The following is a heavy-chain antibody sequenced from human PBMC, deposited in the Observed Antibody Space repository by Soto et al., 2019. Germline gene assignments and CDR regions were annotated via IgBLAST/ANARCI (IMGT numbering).Heavy chain of an antibody. J-gene: IGHJ3*02. D-gene: IGHD2-2*03. CDR1: RGSISSYY. V-gene: IGHV4-59*08. CDR2: IYYSGST. Sequence: SETLSLTCTVSRGSISSYYWSWIRQPPGKGLEWIGYIYYSGSTNYNPSLKSRVTISVDTSTNQFSLKLSSVTAADTAVYYCARTWIPSSAFDIWGQGTMVTVSS. CDR3: ARTWIPSSAFDI.